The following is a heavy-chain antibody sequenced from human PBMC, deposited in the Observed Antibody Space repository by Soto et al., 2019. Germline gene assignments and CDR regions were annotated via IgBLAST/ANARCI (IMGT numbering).Heavy chain of an antibody. CDR3: ARYSVDTAMVSHYFDY. V-gene: IGHV4-34*01. D-gene: IGHD5-18*01. Sequence: SETLSLTCAVYGGSSSGYYWSWIRQPPGKGLEWIGEINHSGSTNYNPSLKSRVTISVDTSKNQFSLKLSSVTAADTAVYYCARYSVDTAMVSHYFDYWGQGTLVTVSS. CDR1: GGSSSGYY. J-gene: IGHJ4*02. CDR2: INHSGST.